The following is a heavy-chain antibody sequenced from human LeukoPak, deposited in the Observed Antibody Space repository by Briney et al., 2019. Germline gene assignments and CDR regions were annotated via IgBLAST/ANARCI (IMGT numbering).Heavy chain of an antibody. CDR2: IYSGGST. D-gene: IGHD4-17*01. CDR3: AREGAVTNAFDI. J-gene: IGHJ3*02. V-gene: IGHV3-66*01. CDR1: GFTVSSTY. Sequence: GGSLRLSGAASGFTVSSTYMSWVRQAPGKGLEWVSVIYSGGSTYYADSVKGRFTISRDNSKNTLYLQMNSLRAEDTAVYYCAREGAVTNAFDIWGQGTMVTVSS.